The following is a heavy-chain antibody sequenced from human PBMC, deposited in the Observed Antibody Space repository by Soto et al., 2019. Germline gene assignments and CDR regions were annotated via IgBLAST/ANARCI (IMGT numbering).Heavy chain of an antibody. D-gene: IGHD2-15*01. CDR2: IYPGDSDT. CDR3: ARGYCSGGSCLQFYYYYGMDV. CDR1: GYSFTSYW. Sequence: GESLKISCKGSGYSFTSYWIGWVRQTPGKGLEWMGIIYPGDSDTRYSPSFQGQVTISADKSISTAYLQWSSLKASDTAMYYCARGYCSGGSCLQFYYYYGMDVWGQGTTVTVS. V-gene: IGHV5-51*01. J-gene: IGHJ6*02.